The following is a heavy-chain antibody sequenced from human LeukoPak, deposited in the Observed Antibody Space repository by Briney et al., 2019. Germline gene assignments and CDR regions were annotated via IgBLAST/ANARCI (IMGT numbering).Heavy chain of an antibody. CDR3: AKDRPTVYSSSWLHFLDS. CDR1: GFTFSSYG. D-gene: IGHD6-13*01. CDR2: ISDSGRYT. Sequence: GGSLRLSCAASGFTFSSYGMSWVRQAPGKGLEWVSAISDSGRYTYYADSVKGRFTISRDNAKNTLYLQMNSLRADDTAVYFCAKDRPTVYSSSWLHFLDSWGQGTLVTVSS. J-gene: IGHJ4*02. V-gene: IGHV3-23*01.